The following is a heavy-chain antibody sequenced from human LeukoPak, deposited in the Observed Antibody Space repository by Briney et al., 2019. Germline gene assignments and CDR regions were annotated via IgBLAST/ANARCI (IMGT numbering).Heavy chain of an antibody. D-gene: IGHD7-27*01. V-gene: IGHV3-74*01. CDR2: ITSDGGRT. CDR3: ARDNWGTDH. Sequence: GGSLTLSCAASGFTFTDYWIHWIRQAPGTGLMWVSHITSDGGRTDYADSVRGRFTMTRDNAKNTVYLQMNSLRVDDTAVYYCARDNWGTDHWGQGTLVTVSS. J-gene: IGHJ4*02. CDR1: GFTFTDYW.